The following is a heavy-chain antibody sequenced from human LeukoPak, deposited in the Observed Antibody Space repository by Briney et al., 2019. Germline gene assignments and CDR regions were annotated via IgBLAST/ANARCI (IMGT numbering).Heavy chain of an antibody. V-gene: IGHV3-7*01. CDR2: IKQDGSEK. J-gene: IGHJ4*02. CDR1: GFTFSGFW. CDR3: ARENWGRLDY. Sequence: GGSLRLSCAVSGFTFSGFWMSWSRQAPGKGLEWVANIKQDGSEKYYVDSVKGRFTISRDNAKNSLYLQMNSLRAEDTAVYYCARENWGRLDYWGQGTLVTVSS. D-gene: IGHD7-27*01.